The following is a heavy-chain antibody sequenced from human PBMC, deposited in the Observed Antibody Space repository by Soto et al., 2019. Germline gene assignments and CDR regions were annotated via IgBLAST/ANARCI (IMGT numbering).Heavy chain of an antibody. CDR2: VSDEGSDK. Sequence: PGGSLRPSCTASGFMFGSHGMHWVRQAQGKGMEWVAFVSDEGSDKFFPDSVNGRVTVSKDNPRNTLYLQMDSLRVYVSAVYSCFVAAVLDFWGQGTRVTVSS. V-gene: IGHV3-30*03. CDR3: FVAAVLDF. CDR1: GFMFGSHG. D-gene: IGHD2-21*01. J-gene: IGHJ4*01.